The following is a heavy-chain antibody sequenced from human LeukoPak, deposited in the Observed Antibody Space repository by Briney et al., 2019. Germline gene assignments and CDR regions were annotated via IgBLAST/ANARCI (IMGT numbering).Heavy chain of an antibody. CDR1: GFTFSSYS. J-gene: IGHJ4*02. Sequence: GGSLRLSCAASGFTFSSYSMNWVRQAPGKGLEWVSSISSSSSYIYYADSVKGRFTISRDNAKNSLYLQMNSLRAEDTAVYYCARDPSLRYFDWLSPSFDYWGQGTLVTVSS. CDR2: ISSSSSYI. V-gene: IGHV3-21*01. CDR3: ARDPSLRYFDWLSPSFDY. D-gene: IGHD3-9*01.